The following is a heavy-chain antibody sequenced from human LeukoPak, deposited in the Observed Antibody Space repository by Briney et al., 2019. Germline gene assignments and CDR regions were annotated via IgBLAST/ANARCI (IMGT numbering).Heavy chain of an antibody. CDR3: ARGSLTYYDSSGYYYRAFDI. CDR2: INHSGST. V-gene: IGHV4-34*01. CDR1: GGSFSGYY. D-gene: IGHD3-22*01. Sequence: SETLSLTCAVYGGSFSGYYWSWIRQPPGKGLEWIGEINHSGSTNYNPSLKSRVTISVDTSKNQFSLKLSSVTAADTAVYYCARGSLTYYDSSGYYYRAFDIWGQGTMVTVSS. J-gene: IGHJ3*02.